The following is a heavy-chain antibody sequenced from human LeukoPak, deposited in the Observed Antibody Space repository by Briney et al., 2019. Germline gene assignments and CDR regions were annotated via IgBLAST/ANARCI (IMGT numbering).Heavy chain of an antibody. D-gene: IGHD3-22*01. CDR2: ISSSGSTI. Sequence: GGSLRLSCAASVFTFSSYEMNWVRQAPGKGREWVSYISSSGSTIYYADSVKGRFTISRDNAKNSLYLQMNSLRAEDTAVYYCARTSGYFNYWGQGTLVTVSS. CDR1: VFTFSSYE. V-gene: IGHV3-48*03. J-gene: IGHJ4*02. CDR3: ARTSGYFNY.